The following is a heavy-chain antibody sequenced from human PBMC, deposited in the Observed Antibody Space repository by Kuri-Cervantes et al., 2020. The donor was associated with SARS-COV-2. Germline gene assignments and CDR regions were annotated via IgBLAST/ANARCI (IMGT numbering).Heavy chain of an antibody. V-gene: IGHV3-33*08. CDR2: IWYDGENE. D-gene: IGHD3-16*01. CDR1: GFTFSSYA. Sequence: GESLKISCAASGFTFSSYAMHWVRQAPGKGLEWVAVIWYDGENEYYAGSVKGRFTITRDNSKNTVSPHMNSLRAEDTAMYYCARGAANYYYMDVWGKGTTVTVSS. J-gene: IGHJ6*03. CDR3: ARGAANYYYMDV.